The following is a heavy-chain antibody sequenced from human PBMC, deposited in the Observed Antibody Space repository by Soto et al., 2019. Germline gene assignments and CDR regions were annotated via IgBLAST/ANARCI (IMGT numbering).Heavy chain of an antibody. CDR3: AADVAVTGPYNMDV. CDR2: IVVGSGNT. J-gene: IGHJ6*03. Sequence: SVKVSCKASGFTFTSSATQWVRQARGQRLEWIGWIVVGSGNTNYAQKFQERVTITRDMSTSTAYMELSSLRSEDTAVYYCAADVAVTGPYNMDVWGKGTTVTVSS. V-gene: IGHV1-58*02. D-gene: IGHD2-2*02. CDR1: GFTFTSSA.